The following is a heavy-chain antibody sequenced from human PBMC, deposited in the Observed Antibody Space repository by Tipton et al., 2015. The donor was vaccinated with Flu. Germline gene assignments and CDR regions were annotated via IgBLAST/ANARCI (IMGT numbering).Heavy chain of an antibody. D-gene: IGHD2-2*01. V-gene: IGHV4-38-2*01. CDR2: IHHSGTT. J-gene: IGHJ4*02. Sequence: TLSLTCAVSGFSISSGYYWGWIRQPPGKGLEWIGGIHHSGTTYYNPSLKSRVTMSVDTSKNQFSLKLSSVTAADTAVYYCAKVYCDSTNCSAGRLQFDYLGQGTLVTVSS. CDR3: AKVYCDSTNCSAGRLQFDY. CDR1: GFSISSGYY.